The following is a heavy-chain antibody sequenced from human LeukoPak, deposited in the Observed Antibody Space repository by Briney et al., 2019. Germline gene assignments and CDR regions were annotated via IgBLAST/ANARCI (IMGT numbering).Heavy chain of an antibody. CDR1: GFTLSSHG. CDR3: AKGSYSSSSGWFDP. V-gene: IGHV3-30*02. D-gene: IGHD6-13*01. Sequence: GGSLRLSCVASGFTLSSHGMHWVRQAPGKGLEWVAFIWYEGSNKYYADSVKGSFTVSRDNSKNTLYLQRNSLRAEDTAVCYCAKGSYSSSSGWFDPWGQGTLVTVSS. CDR2: IWYEGSNK. J-gene: IGHJ5*02.